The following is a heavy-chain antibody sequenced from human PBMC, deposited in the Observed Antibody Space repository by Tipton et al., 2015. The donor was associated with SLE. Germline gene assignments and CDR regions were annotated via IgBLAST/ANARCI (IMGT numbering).Heavy chain of an antibody. CDR1: GRSISSSIFR. CDR3: VRLELPATKADY. D-gene: IGHD5-24*01. J-gene: IGHJ4*02. Sequence: TLSLTCTVSGRSISSSIFRWGWVRQSPGKGLEWIGNINDSGTTYYNPSLKSRLTLSIDTSKNQFSLKLSSVTAADTAVYYCVRLELPATKADYWGPGTLVTVSS. V-gene: IGHV4-39*07. CDR2: INDSGTT.